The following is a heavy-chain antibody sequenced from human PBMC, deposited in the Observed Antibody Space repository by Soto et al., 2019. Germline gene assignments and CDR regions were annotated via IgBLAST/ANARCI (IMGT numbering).Heavy chain of an antibody. CDR2: IDPSDSYT. CDR1: GYSFTSYW. D-gene: IGHD6-13*01. Sequence: GESLKISGKGSGYSFTSYWISWVRQMPGKGLEWMGRIDPSDSYTNYSPSFQGHVTISADKSISTAYLQWSSLKASDTAMYYCARAGIAAAGTAPLHAFHIWGQGTIVTVSS. V-gene: IGHV5-10-1*01. CDR3: ARAGIAAAGTAPLHAFHI. J-gene: IGHJ3*02.